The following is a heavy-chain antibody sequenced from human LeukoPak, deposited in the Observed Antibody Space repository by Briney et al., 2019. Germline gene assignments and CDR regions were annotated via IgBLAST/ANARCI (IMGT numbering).Heavy chain of an antibody. CDR1: GGSISSSSYY. V-gene: IGHV4-39*01. J-gene: IGHJ4*02. CDR2: IYYSGST. CDR3: ARANLLILPYFDY. Sequence: SETLSLTCTVSGGSISSSSYYWGWIRQPPGKGLEWIGSIYYSGSTYYNPSLKSRVTISVDTSKNQFSLQLNSVTPEDTAVYYCARANLLILPYFDYWGQGTLVTVSS. D-gene: IGHD2-21*01.